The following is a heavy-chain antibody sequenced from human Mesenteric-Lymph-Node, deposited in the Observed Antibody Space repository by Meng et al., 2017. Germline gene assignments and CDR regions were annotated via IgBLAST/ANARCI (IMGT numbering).Heavy chain of an antibody. CDR2: IIHGGSP. CDR3: ARVGAYCGGDCYHPR. D-gene: IGHD2-21*02. V-gene: IGHV4-34*12. J-gene: IGHJ4*02. Sequence: QGKLQQGGAGLLKPSETLSLTCAVNGGSLSGAYWNWIRQPPGKGLEWIGEIIHGGSPSYNPSLKSRVTISIDTSKNQLSLMLSSVTAADTAVYYCARVGAYCGGDCYHPRWGQGTLVTVSS. CDR1: GGSLSGAY.